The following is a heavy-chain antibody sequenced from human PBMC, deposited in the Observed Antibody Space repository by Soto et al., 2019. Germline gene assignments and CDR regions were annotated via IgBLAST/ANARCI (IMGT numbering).Heavy chain of an antibody. CDR3: ARALHYGGNSFDN. J-gene: IGHJ4*02. D-gene: IGHD4-17*01. V-gene: IGHV1-3*04. CDR2: INTGKGDT. Sequence: QVHLVQSGAEVKMPGASVKLSCKASGYTFTDYAMHWVRQAPGQSLEWMGWINTGKGDTKYSQNFQDRVAFTRDTSASTAYMELSSLSSEDTAVYYCARALHYGGNSFDNWGQGTVVTVSS. CDR1: GYTFTDYA.